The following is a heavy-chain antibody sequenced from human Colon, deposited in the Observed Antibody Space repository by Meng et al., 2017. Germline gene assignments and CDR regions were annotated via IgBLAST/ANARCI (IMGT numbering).Heavy chain of an antibody. CDR2: VYYTGSA. D-gene: IGHD1-26*01. CDR1: GGSVSSPSYY. V-gene: IGHV4-61*03. CDR3: ARGRGSYSSIDF. Sequence: QVQVQGPGPRLVRPSETLSLTCTLSGGSVSSPSYYWSWIRQTPGKGLEWIGYVYYTGSANYNPSLKSRVTISVDTSKNHFSLNLTSVTAADTAVYYCARGRGSYSSIDFWGQGTLVTVSS. J-gene: IGHJ4*02.